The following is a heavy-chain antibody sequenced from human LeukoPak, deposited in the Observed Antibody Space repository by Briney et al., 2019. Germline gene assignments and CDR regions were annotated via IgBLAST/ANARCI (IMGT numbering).Heavy chain of an antibody. CDR3: ARAPEWGKANYYYYMDV. CDR2: VKPKSGNT. CDR1: GYTFTSYD. V-gene: IGHV1-8*01. J-gene: IGHJ6*03. Sequence: ASVKVSCKASGYTFTSYDIYWVRHANGQGPEWMGWVKPKSGNTGYAQKLQGRDTMTRNTSISTAYMELSSVRSEDTAVYYCARAPEWGKANYYYYMDVWGKGTTVTVSS. D-gene: IGHD1-26*01.